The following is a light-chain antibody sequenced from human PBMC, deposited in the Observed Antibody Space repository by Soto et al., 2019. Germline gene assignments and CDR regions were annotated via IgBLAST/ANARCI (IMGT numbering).Light chain of an antibody. CDR3: QHRRT. CDR1: QSVSSN. CDR2: GAS. J-gene: IGKJ1*01. Sequence: EIVLTQSPGTVSLSPMEIATLSCRASQSVSSNLAWYQQKPGQAPRLLIYGASTRATGIPARFSGSGSGTEFTLTISSLQSEDFAVYYCQHRRTFGQGTKVDI. V-gene: IGKV3-15*01.